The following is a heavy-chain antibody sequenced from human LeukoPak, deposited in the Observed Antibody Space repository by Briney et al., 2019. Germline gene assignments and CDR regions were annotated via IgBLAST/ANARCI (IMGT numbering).Heavy chain of an antibody. Sequence: PSETLSLTCAVYGGSFSSYYWSWIRQPPGKGLEWIGYIYYSGSTNYNPSLKSRVTISVDTSKNQFSLKLSSVPAADTAVYYCARSPTSSSYYYYGMDVWGQGTTVTVSS. J-gene: IGHJ6*02. CDR2: IYYSGST. V-gene: IGHV4-59*01. CDR3: ARSPTSSSYYYYGMDV. CDR1: GGSFSSYY. D-gene: IGHD6-6*01.